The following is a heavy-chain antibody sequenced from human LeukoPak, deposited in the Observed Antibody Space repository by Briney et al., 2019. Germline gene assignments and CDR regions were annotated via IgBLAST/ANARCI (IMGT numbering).Heavy chain of an antibody. CDR2: ISSSSSYI. Sequence: PGGSLRLSCAASGFTFSSYSMNWVRQAPGKGLEWVSSISSSSSYIYYADSVKGRFTISRDNAKNSLYLQMNSLRAEDTAVYYCARDSRTFRGVMGDYWGQGTLVTVSS. V-gene: IGHV3-21*01. CDR3: ARDSRTFRGVMGDY. D-gene: IGHD3-16*01. J-gene: IGHJ4*02. CDR1: GFTFSSYS.